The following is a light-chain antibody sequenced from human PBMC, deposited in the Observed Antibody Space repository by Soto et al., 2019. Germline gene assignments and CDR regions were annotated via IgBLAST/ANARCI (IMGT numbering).Light chain of an antibody. Sequence: QSALTQPASVSGSPGXSXTISCTGTSSDVGNYNLVSWYQQHPGKAPKLMIYEVSKRPSGVSNRFSGSKSGNTASLTISGLQAEDEADYYCCSYAGSSAVFIGGTQLTVL. CDR3: CSYAGSSAV. CDR2: EVS. CDR1: SSDVGNYNL. V-gene: IGLV2-23*02. J-gene: IGLJ2*01.